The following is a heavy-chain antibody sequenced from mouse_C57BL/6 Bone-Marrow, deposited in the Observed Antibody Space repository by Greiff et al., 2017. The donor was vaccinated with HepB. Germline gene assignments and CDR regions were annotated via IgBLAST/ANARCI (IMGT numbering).Heavy chain of an antibody. D-gene: IGHD1-1*01. CDR3: ARVVNYYYGVDD. J-gene: IGHJ2*01. CDR2: ISYDGSN. CDR1: GYSITSGYY. V-gene: IGHV3-6*01. Sequence: DVQLQESGPGLVKPSQSLSLTCSVTGYSITSGYYWNWIRQAPANKLEWMGYISYDGSNNYNPSLNNRISITRDTSKNQFFLKLNSVTTEDTATYYCARVVNYYYGVDDWGQGTTLTVSS.